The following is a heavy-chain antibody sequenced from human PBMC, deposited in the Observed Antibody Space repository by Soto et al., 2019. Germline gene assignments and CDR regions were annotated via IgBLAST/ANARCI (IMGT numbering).Heavy chain of an antibody. CDR1: GFTFSSYA. CDR2: ISYDGSNK. CDR3: ASLGTTVVTLLNWFDP. Sequence: QVQLVESGGGVVQPGRSLRLSCAASGFTFSSYAMHWVRQAPGKGLEWVAVISYDGSNKYYADSVKGRFTISRDNSKKTLYLQMNSLRAEDTAVYYCASLGTTVVTLLNWFDPWGQGTLVTVSS. D-gene: IGHD4-17*01. V-gene: IGHV3-30-3*01. J-gene: IGHJ5*02.